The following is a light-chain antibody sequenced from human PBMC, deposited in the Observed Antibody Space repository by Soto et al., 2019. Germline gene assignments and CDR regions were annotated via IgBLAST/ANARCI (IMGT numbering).Light chain of an antibody. CDR2: AAS. J-gene: IGKJ1*01. V-gene: IGKV1-39*01. CDR3: QQSDGTPQP. CDR1: QSISNY. Sequence: DIQMTQSPSSLSASVGDRFTISCRASQSISNYLNWYQQKPGTAPKLLIYAASSLQSRVPSRFSGSGSGTDFTHPISSLQIEEFATYFRQQSDGTPQPFGQGTKVEIK.